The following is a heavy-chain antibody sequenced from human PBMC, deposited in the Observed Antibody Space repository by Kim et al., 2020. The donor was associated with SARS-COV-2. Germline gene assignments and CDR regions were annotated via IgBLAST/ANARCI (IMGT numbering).Heavy chain of an antibody. V-gene: IGHV4-39*01. CDR3: ARQGYSSGWYPNWYFDL. Sequence: SETLSLTCTVSGGSISSSSYYWGWIRQPPGKGLEWIGSIYYSGSTYYNPSLKSRVTISVDTSKNQFSLKLSSVTAADTAVYYCARQGYSSGWYPNWYFDLWGRGTLVTVSS. J-gene: IGHJ2*01. CDR2: IYYSGST. D-gene: IGHD6-19*01. CDR1: GGSISSSSYY.